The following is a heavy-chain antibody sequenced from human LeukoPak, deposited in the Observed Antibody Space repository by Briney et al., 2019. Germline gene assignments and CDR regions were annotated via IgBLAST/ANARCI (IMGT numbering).Heavy chain of an antibody. CDR3: ARANPTYLTFGGVIGTEIYGMDV. J-gene: IGHJ6*02. V-gene: IGHV4-31*03. CDR2: IYYSGTT. CDR1: TGSISSGGSY. Sequence: SQTLSLTCIVSTGSISSGGSYWSWIRQHPGKGLEWIGFIYYSGTTYYNPSLKSRVSLSIDTSKNQFSLKVSSVTAADTAVYYCARANPTYLTFGGVIGTEIYGMDVWGQGTTVTVSS. D-gene: IGHD3-16*02.